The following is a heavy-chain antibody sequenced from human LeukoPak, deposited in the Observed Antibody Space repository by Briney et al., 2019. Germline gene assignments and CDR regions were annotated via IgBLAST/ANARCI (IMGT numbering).Heavy chain of an antibody. Sequence: QPGRSLRLSCAASGFTFSSYGMHWVRQAPGKGLEWVALIWYDGSNKYYAESVKGRFTISRDNSKNTLFLQMNSLRAEDTAVYYCARGGDGRNYDFWSGYYPYYYYGMDVWGQGTTVTVSS. D-gene: IGHD3-3*01. CDR3: ARGGDGRNYDFWSGYYPYYYYGMDV. V-gene: IGHV3-33*01. J-gene: IGHJ6*02. CDR1: GFTFSSYG. CDR2: IWYDGSNK.